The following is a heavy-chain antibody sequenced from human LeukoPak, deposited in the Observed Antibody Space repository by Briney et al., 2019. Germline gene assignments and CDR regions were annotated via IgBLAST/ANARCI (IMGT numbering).Heavy chain of an antibody. CDR1: GFTFSSLA. J-gene: IGHJ4*02. V-gene: IGHV3-23*01. CDR2: ISGSGGTT. CDR3: AKRDF. Sequence: GGCLRPSCAASGFTFSSLATNWVRQAPGKGLEWVSSISGSGGTTYYAGSVKGRFTISRDNSKNTLFLQMNSLRADDTAIYYCAKRDFWGQGTLVTVSS.